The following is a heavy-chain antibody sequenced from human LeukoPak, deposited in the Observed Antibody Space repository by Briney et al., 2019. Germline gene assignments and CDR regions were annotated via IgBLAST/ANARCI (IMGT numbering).Heavy chain of an antibody. V-gene: IGHV4-39*01. J-gene: IGHJ5*02. Sequence: PSETLSLTCTVSGGSISSSSYYWGWIRQPPGKGLEWIGSIYYSGSTYYNPSLKSRVTISVDTSKNQFSLKLSSVTAADTAVYYCAAPNRVRGRWFDPWGQGTLVTVSS. D-gene: IGHD3-10*01. CDR1: GGSISSSSYY. CDR3: AAPNRVRGRWFDP. CDR2: IYYSGST.